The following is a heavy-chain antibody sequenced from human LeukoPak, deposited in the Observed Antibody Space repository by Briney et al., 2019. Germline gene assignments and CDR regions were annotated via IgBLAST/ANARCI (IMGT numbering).Heavy chain of an antibody. CDR3: AKASWVSSTDAVR. V-gene: IGHV3-11*01. J-gene: IGHJ4*02. CDR1: GFTFSDYY. CDR2: ISSSGSTI. Sequence: GGSLRLSCAASGFTFSDYYMSWIRQAPGKGLEWVSYISSSGSTIYYADSVKGRFTISRDNAKNSLYLQMNSLRVEDTAIYYCAKASWVSSTDAVRWGQGTLVTVSS. D-gene: IGHD3-10*01.